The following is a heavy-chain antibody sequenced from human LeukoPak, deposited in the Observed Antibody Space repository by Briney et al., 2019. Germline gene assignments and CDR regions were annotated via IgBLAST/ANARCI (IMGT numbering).Heavy chain of an antibody. V-gene: IGHV4-30-2*01. J-gene: IGHJ4*02. Sequence: SETLSLTCAVYGGSFSGYSWSWIRQPPGKGLEWIGHIYHSGSTYYSPSFNSRVTISMDRSKNHFSLKLSSMTAADTAVYYCARDLFDYSSLGRYFDYWGQGALVTVSS. D-gene: IGHD4-11*01. CDR3: ARDLFDYSSLGRYFDY. CDR2: IYHSGST. CDR1: GGSFSGYS.